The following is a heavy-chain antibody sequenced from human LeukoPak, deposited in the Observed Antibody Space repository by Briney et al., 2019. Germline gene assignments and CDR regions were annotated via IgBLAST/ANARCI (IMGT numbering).Heavy chain of an antibody. CDR3: AGGPNYHYFDF. CDR1: GVSITTYY. V-gene: IGHV4-59*01. Sequence: SEILYMTRTVSGVSITTYYWSWIRQPPPQPLPWIGFGSNSGNTNYNPSLKSRVTISVDTSKSQFSLKLTSVTAADTAMYYCAGGPNYHYFDFWGLGTLVTVSS. D-gene: IGHD1-7*01. J-gene: IGHJ4*01. CDR2: GSNSGNT.